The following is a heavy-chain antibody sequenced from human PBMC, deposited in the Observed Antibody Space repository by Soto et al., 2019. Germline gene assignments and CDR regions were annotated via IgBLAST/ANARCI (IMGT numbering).Heavy chain of an antibody. J-gene: IGHJ6*02. CDR2: ISAYNAKT. CDR1: GDTFTRCG. CDR3: YAADFYYYGMDV. Sequence: QGQLVQSGAEVKKPGASVKVSCKASGDTFTRCGISWVRQAPGQGLEWMGWISAYNAKTDYAQKFQGRVTLTTDTSTSTAYMELRSLRSDDTAVYYCYAADFYYYGMDVWGPGTTVTVSS. D-gene: IGHD2-2*01. V-gene: IGHV1-18*01.